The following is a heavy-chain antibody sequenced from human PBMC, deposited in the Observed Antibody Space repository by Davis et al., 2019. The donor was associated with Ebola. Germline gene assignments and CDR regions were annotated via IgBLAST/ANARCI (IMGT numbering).Heavy chain of an antibody. D-gene: IGHD5-12*01. CDR1: GFPFSSYG. CDR2: IRPDGNDR. CDR3: ARGGYSGYDFRYYYGMDV. V-gene: IGHV3-30*02. J-gene: IGHJ6*04. Sequence: GESLKISCAASGFPFSSYGFHWVRQAPGKGLEWLAFIRPDGNDRYYTDSVKGRFTASKDNSKNTLYLQMNDLRAEDTAVYYCARGGYSGYDFRYYYGMDVWGKGTTVTVSS.